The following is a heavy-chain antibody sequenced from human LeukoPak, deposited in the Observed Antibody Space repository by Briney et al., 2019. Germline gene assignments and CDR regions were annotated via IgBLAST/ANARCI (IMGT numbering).Heavy chain of an antibody. V-gene: IGHV3-30*04. CDR2: ISYDASND. D-gene: IGHD2-21*01. Sequence: GGSLRLSCAASGFTFSDYPMYRVRQAPGKGLEWVAVISYDASNDFYRDSVRGRFTISRDNARNTVYLQMDTLKPEDTAVYYCARSFGFPFGYMDVWGKGTMVIVSS. J-gene: IGHJ6*03. CDR1: GFTFSDYP. CDR3: ARSFGFPFGYMDV.